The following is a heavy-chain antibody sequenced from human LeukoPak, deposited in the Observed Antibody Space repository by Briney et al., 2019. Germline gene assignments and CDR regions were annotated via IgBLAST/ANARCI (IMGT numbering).Heavy chain of an antibody. CDR1: GFTFSSYS. V-gene: IGHV3-21*01. Sequence: PGGSLRLSCAASGFTFSSYSMNWVRQAPGKGLEWVSSISSSSSYIYYADSVKGRFTMSRDNAKNSLYLQMNSLRAEDTAVYYCARSEGWGGTYSAYWGQGTLVTVSS. CDR2: ISSSSSYI. J-gene: IGHJ4*02. CDR3: ARSEGWGGTYSAY. D-gene: IGHD1-26*01.